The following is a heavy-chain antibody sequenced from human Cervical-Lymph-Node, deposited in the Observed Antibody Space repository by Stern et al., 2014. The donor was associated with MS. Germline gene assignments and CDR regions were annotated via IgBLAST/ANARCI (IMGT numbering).Heavy chain of an antibody. CDR3: ARDWEGLGF. V-gene: IGHV3-48*04. D-gene: IGHD1-26*01. CDR2: ISVSSATI. CDR1: GFTFSTYS. J-gene: IGHJ4*01. Sequence: MQLVQSGGDSEHPGGSLKLSCAASGFTFSTYSLNWVRQAPGKGLEWLSYISVSSATIYYADSVRGRFTISRDDAKNLLYLQMSSLGVEDTAVYYCARDWEGLGFWGQGTLVTVSS.